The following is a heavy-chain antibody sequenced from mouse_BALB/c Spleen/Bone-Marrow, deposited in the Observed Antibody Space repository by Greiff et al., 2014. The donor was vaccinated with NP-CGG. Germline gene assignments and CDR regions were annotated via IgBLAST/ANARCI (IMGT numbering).Heavy chain of an antibody. V-gene: IGHV5-17*02. J-gene: IGHJ4*01. CDR1: GFTFSSFG. Sequence: VQLKESGGGLVQPGGSRKLSCAASGFTFSSFGIHWVRQAPEKGLEWVAYISSGSSTIYYADTVKGRFTISRDNPKNTLFLQMTSLRSEDTAMYYCARSGYGDYYAMDYWGQGTSVTVPS. D-gene: IGHD2-10*02. CDR3: ARSGYGDYYAMDY. CDR2: ISSGSSTI.